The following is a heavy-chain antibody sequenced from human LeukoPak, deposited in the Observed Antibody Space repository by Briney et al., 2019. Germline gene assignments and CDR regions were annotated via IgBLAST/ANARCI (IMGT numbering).Heavy chain of an antibody. CDR2: IYSTGTT. D-gene: IGHD2-15*01. J-gene: IGHJ4*02. V-gene: IGHV4-4*07. CDR3: ARDSRGTFDY. Sequence: NSSETLSLTCTVSGGSVTFYYWSWIRQPAGKGLEWIGRIYSTGTTNYNPSLQSRVTMSVDTSRNQISLKLSSVTAADTAVYYCARDSRGTFDYWGQGTLVTVSS. CDR1: GGSVTFYY.